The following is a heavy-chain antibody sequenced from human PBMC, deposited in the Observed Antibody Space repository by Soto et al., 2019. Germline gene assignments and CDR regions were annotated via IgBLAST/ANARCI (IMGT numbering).Heavy chain of an antibody. J-gene: IGHJ4*02. Sequence: GGSLRLSCAASGFTFSCYAMSWVRQAPGKGLEWVSAISGSGGSTYYADSVKGRFTISRDNSKNTLYLQMNSLRAEDTAVYYCAKDVVAATLTTETIDYWGQGTLVTVSS. D-gene: IGHD2-15*01. CDR1: GFTFSCYA. V-gene: IGHV3-23*01. CDR3: AKDVVAATLTTETIDY. CDR2: ISGSGGST.